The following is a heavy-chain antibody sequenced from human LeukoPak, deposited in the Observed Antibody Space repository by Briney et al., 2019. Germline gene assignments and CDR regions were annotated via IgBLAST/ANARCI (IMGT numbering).Heavy chain of an antibody. CDR2: ISGSGGST. CDR3: AKDQRAINYYYGMDV. J-gene: IGHJ6*02. D-gene: IGHD3-10*01. V-gene: IGHV3-23*01. Sequence: GGSLRLSCAASGFTFSSYAMSWVRQAPGKGLECVSAISGSGGSTYYADSVKGRFTISRDNSKNTLYLQMNSLRAEDTAVYYCAKDQRAINYYYGMDVWGQGTTVTVSS. CDR1: GFTFSSYA.